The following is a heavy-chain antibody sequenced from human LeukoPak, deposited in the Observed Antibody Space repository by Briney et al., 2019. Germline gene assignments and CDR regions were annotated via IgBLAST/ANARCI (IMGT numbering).Heavy chain of an antibody. Sequence: PSETLSLTCTVSGGSISSYYWSWIRQPPGKGLEWIGYIYYSGSTNYNPSLKSRVTISVDTSKNQFSLKLSSVTAADTAVYYCARDLGRKAAAGIKDPSIYWFDPWGQGTLVTVSS. CDR1: GGSISSYY. CDR3: ARDLGRKAAAGIKDPSIYWFDP. CDR2: IYYSGST. D-gene: IGHD6-13*01. V-gene: IGHV4-59*01. J-gene: IGHJ5*02.